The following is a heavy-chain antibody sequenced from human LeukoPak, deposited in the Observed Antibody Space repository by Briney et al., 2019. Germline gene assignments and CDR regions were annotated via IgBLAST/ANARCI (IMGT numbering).Heavy chain of an antibody. J-gene: IGHJ5*02. V-gene: IGHV3-53*01. Sequence: GGSLRLSCAASGFTGSNNYMSWVRQAPGKGLEWVSAIHSSGGTYYADSVKGRFTISRDTSKNTLYFQINSLRVEDTAVYYCIVFGDSNHWGQGTLVTVSS. D-gene: IGHD4-17*01. CDR1: GFTGSNNY. CDR2: IHSSGGT. CDR3: IVFGDSNH.